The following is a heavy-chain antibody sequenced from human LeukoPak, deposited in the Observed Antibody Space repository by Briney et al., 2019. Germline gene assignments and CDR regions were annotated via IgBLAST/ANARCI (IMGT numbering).Heavy chain of an antibody. D-gene: IGHD5-24*01. J-gene: IGHJ3*02. CDR3: ARGRDGYSPPPGPFDI. V-gene: IGHV4/OR15-8*01. CDR2: IFHSGTT. Sequence: SETLSLTCVVSGGSISSSKWWTWVRQSPDKGLEWIGDIFHSGTTNYNPSLKSRVTISVDKSRNQFSLTLTSVTAADTAVYYCARGRDGYSPPPGPFDIWGQGTMVTVSS. CDR1: GGSISSSKW.